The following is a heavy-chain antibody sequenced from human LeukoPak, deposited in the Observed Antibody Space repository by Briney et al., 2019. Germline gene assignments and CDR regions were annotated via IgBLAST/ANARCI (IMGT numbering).Heavy chain of an antibody. D-gene: IGHD2-2*02. CDR1: GGSISSYY. Sequence: SETLSLTCTVSGGSISSYYWSWIRQPPGKGLEWIGYIYYSGSTNYNPSLKSRVTISVDTSKNQFSPKLSSVTAADTAVYYCARAYCSSTSCYTGWFDPWGQGTLVTVSS. CDR3: ARAYCSSTSCYTGWFDP. V-gene: IGHV4-59*01. J-gene: IGHJ5*02. CDR2: IYYSGST.